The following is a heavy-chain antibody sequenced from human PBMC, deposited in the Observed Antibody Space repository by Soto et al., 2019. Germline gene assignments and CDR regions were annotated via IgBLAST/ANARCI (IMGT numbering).Heavy chain of an antibody. Sequence: QMEQSGAEVRKPGSSVKVSCKPSGGSLTSYPMAWVRQAPGQGFEWMGGIIPIHGTTEYAQKFQGRVTITADESTNRATLELTGLTSEDTAVYYCARGWGLVSWGQGTFVTVSS. J-gene: IGHJ4*02. CDR1: GGSLTSYP. D-gene: IGHD3-16*01. CDR2: IIPIHGTT. V-gene: IGHV1-69*01. CDR3: ARGWGLVS.